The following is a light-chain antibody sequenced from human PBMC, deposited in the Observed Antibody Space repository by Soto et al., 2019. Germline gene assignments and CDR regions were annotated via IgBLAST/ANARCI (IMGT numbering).Light chain of an antibody. Sequence: EIVMTQSPATLSVSLGERATLSCRASQSVSSNLAWYQQKPGQAPRLLIYGASTRATGIPARFSGSGSGTAFTLTISSLQSEDFAVYYCQQYNNWPPCTFGQGTKLEI. CDR1: QSVSSN. CDR3: QQYNNWPPCT. V-gene: IGKV3D-15*01. J-gene: IGKJ2*02. CDR2: GAS.